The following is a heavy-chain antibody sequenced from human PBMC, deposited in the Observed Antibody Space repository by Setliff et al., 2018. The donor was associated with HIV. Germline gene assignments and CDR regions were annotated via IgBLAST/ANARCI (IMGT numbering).Heavy chain of an antibody. CDR2: IIPIFGTA. V-gene: IGHV1-69*13. CDR3: ARGRRVVPAAESNWFDP. D-gene: IGHD2-2*01. J-gene: IGHJ5*02. CDR1: GGTLSNYA. Sequence: SVKVSCKASGGTLSNYAISWVRQAPGQGLEWMGGIIPIFGTANYAQKFQGRVTITADELTGTAYMDLTNLRPEDTAVYYCARGRRVVPAAESNWFDPWGQGTLVTVSS.